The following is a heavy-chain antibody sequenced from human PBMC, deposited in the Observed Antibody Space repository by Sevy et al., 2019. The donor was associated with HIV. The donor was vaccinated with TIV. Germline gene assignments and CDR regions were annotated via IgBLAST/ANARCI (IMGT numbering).Heavy chain of an antibody. Sequence: SETLSLTCTVHYGSFCGYYWNWIRQVPGKGLEWIGEINESGIAYYNPSLKSRVTISVDTSKKQVSLKLKSVTAVDSAVYFCARSPPVVVVPGAPSWFDPWGQGTLVTVSS. V-gene: IGHV4-34*01. CDR3: ARSPPVVVVPGAPSWFDP. CDR1: YGSFCGYY. J-gene: IGHJ5*02. CDR2: INESGIA. D-gene: IGHD2-2*01.